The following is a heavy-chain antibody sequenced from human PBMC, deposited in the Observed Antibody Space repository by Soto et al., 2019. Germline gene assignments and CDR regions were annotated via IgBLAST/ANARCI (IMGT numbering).Heavy chain of an antibody. Sequence: SCAASVFTFSSYAMSWVRQAPGKGLEWVSAISGSGGSAYYADSVKGRFTISRDNSKNTLYLQMNSLRAEDTAVYYCHAPHDYGDYDPYNWFDPWGQGTLVTVSS. CDR2: ISGSGGSA. CDR3: HAPHDYGDYDPYNWFDP. V-gene: IGHV3-23*01. D-gene: IGHD4-17*01. J-gene: IGHJ5*02. CDR1: VFTFSSYA.